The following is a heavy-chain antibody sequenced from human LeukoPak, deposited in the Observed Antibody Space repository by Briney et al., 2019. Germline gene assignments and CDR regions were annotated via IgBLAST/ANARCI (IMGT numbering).Heavy chain of an antibody. CDR1: GYTFTSYD. CDR3: ARGGGYPMIFGVVIIQDYYYYGMDV. Sequence: ASVKVSCKASGYTFTSYDINWVRQATGQGLEWMGWMNLNSGNTGYAQKFQGRVTMTRNTSISTAYMELSSLRSEDTAVYYCARGGGYPMIFGVVIIQDYYYYGMDVWGQGTTVTVSS. V-gene: IGHV1-8*01. D-gene: IGHD3/OR15-3a*01. CDR2: MNLNSGNT. J-gene: IGHJ6*02.